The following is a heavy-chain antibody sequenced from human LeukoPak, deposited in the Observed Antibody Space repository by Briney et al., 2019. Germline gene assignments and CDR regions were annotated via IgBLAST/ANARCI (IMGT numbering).Heavy chain of an antibody. D-gene: IGHD6-6*01. Sequence: SETLSLTCTVSGGSISSSSYYWGWIRQPPGRELEWIGSIYYSGSTYYNPSLKSRVTISVDTSKNQFSLKLSSVTAADTAVYYCARQPYSSSTPFDYWGQGTLVTVSS. J-gene: IGHJ4*02. V-gene: IGHV4-39*01. CDR3: ARQPYSSSTPFDY. CDR1: GGSISSSSYY. CDR2: IYYSGST.